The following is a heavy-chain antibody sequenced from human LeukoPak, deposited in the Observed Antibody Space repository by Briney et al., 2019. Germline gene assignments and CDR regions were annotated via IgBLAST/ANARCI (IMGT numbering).Heavy chain of an antibody. Sequence: PSETLSLTCTVSGDSITTTSHYWSWIRQHPGKGLEWIGYIYYSGSTYYNPSLKSRVTISVDTSKNQFSLKLSSVTAADTAVYYCARGYDSSGYYFDYWGQGTLVTVSS. V-gene: IGHV4-31*03. CDR2: IYYSGST. CDR1: GDSITTTSHY. J-gene: IGHJ4*02. CDR3: ARGYDSSGYYFDY. D-gene: IGHD3-22*01.